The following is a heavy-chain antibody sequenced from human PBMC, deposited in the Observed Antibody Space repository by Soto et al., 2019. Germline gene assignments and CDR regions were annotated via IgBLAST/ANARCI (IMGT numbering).Heavy chain of an antibody. J-gene: IGHJ5*02. D-gene: IGHD3-10*02. CDR2: IFSNDEK. CDR3: ARASYVWFDP. Sequence: QVTLKESGPVLVKPTETLTLTCTVSGFSLSNARMGVSSIRQPPGKALEWLAHIFSNDEKSYSTSLKSRLTISKDTSKSQVVLTMTNMDPVDTATYYCARASYVWFDPWGQGTLVTVSS. V-gene: IGHV2-26*01. CDR1: GFSLSNARMG.